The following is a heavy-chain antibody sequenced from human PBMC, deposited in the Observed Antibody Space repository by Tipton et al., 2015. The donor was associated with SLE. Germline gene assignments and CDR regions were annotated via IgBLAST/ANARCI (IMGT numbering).Heavy chain of an antibody. CDR1: GYTFTGYY. J-gene: IGHJ6*02. V-gene: IGHV1-2*06. D-gene: IGHD1-1*01. CDR3: ARDLIWKTLHGMDV. Sequence: QLVQSGAEVKKPGASVKVSCKASGYTFTGYYMHWVRQAPGQGLEWMGRINPNSGGTNYAQKFQGRVTMTRDTSISTAYMELSRLRSDDTAVYYCARDLIWKTLHGMDVWGQGTTVTVSS. CDR2: INPNSGGT.